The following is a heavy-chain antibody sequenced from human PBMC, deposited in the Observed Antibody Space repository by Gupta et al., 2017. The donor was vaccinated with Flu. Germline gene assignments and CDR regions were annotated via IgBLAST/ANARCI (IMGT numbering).Heavy chain of an antibody. Sequence: QVQLVQSGAEVKKPGASVKVSCKASGYTFTSYYMHWVRQAPGQGLEWMGIINPSGGSTSYAQKFQGRVTMTRDTSTSTVYMELSSLRSEDTAVYYCARDRGVGATRIGFDYWGQGTLVTGSS. CDR3: ARDRGVGATRIGFDY. V-gene: IGHV1-46*01. J-gene: IGHJ4*02. CDR1: GYTFTSYY. D-gene: IGHD1-26*01. CDR2: INPSGGST.